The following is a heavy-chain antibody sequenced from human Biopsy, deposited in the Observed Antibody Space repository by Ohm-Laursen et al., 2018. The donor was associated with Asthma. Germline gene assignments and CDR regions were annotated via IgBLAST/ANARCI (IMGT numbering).Heavy chain of an antibody. J-gene: IGHJ6*02. CDR1: SGSGGYMRSGNYY. D-gene: IGHD6-13*01. V-gene: IGHV4-39*01. Sequence: GTLSLTCSLSSGSGGYMRSGNYYWGWIRQPPGKGLEWIGRIYYSGTTYYNPSLESRVAVSAPTTKNQFSLKLTSVTAADTAVYYCVRGSSSWHHGPFHYYYGLDVWGQGTTATVSS. CDR3: VRGSSSWHHGPFHYYYGLDV. CDR2: IYYSGTT.